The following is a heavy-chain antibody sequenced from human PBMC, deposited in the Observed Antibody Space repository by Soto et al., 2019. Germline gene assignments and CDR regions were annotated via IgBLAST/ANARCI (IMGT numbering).Heavy chain of an antibody. CDR3: ARGGLHRKGKNYYDFWSGYYSDWFDP. D-gene: IGHD3-3*01. CDR1: GFTFSSYA. CDR2: ISGSGGST. Sequence: EVQLLESGGGLVQPGGSLRLSCAASGFTFSSYAMSWVRQAPGKGLEWVSAISGSGGSTYYADSVKGRFTISRDNSKNTLYLQMNSLRAEDTAVYYCARGGLHRKGKNYYDFWSGYYSDWFDPWGQGTLVTVSS. V-gene: IGHV3-23*01. J-gene: IGHJ5*02.